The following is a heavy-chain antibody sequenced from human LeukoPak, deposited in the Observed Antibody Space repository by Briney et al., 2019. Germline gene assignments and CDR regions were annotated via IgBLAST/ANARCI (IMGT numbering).Heavy chain of an antibody. J-gene: IGHJ2*01. Sequence: SETLSLTCTVSGGSISSYYWSWIRQPPGKGLEWIGYIYYSGSTNYNPSLKSRVTMSVDTSKNQFSLRLNSVTAADTALYYCARDPRGADYWYFDLWGRGTLVTVSS. CDR1: GGSISSYY. D-gene: IGHD2-15*01. CDR3: ARDPRGADYWYFDL. CDR2: IYYSGST. V-gene: IGHV4-59*01.